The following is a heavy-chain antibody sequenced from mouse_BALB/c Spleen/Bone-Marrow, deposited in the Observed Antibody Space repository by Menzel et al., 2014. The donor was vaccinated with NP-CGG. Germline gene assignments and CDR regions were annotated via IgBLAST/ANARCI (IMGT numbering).Heavy chain of an antibody. J-gene: IGHJ4*01. Sequence: QVHLQQSGAELARPGASVKLSCKASGYTFTSYWMQWVKRRPGQGLEWIGAIHPGNGDTRYTQKFKGKATLTADKSSSTAYMQFSSLASEDSAVYYCAREGYYYGSSIYYAMDYWGQGTSVTVSS. V-gene: IGHV1-87*01. CDR1: GYTFTSYW. CDR2: IHPGNGDT. D-gene: IGHD1-1*01. CDR3: AREGYYYGSSIYYAMDY.